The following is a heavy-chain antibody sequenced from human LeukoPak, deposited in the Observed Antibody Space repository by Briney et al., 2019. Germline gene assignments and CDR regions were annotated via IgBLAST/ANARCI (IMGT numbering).Heavy chain of an antibody. CDR3: SQGSGQYFHY. Sequence: PGGSLRLSCAVSGLTLSDVWMNWVRQAPGKGLEWVGRIRSKTAGGTTDFAAPVKGRFAIFRDDSENTVYLQMNSLTVEDTAVYYCSQGSGQYFHYWGQGTLVTVSS. CDR1: GLTLSDVW. J-gene: IGHJ4*02. V-gene: IGHV3-15*07. D-gene: IGHD2-15*01. CDR2: IRSKTAGGTT.